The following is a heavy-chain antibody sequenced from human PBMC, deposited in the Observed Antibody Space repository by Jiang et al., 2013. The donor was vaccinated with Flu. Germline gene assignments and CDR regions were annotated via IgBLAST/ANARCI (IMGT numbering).Heavy chain of an antibody. Sequence: PGGSLRLSCAASGFILSNYGIHWVRQAPGKGLEWVAVISYDGSNKYYTDSVKGRFTISRDNSKNTVSLQMNSLRVEDTAVYHCANLGLGQWRIVGVDYWGQGTLVTVSS. CDR1: GFILSNYG. V-gene: IGHV3-30*18. CDR2: ISYDGSNK. D-gene: IGHD1-26*01. J-gene: IGHJ4*02. CDR3: ANLGLGQWRIVGVDY.